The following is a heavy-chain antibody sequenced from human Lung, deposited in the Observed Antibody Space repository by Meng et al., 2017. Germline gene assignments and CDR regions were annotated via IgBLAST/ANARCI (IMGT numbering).Heavy chain of an antibody. CDR1: GFTFSTHW. D-gene: IGHD4-17*01. CDR3: ARGGVTTDD. J-gene: IGHJ4*02. CDR2: ITGDGSST. Sequence: VQLEGSGGGLVPPGVSLRLSCAASGFTFSTHWMHWVRQAPGKGLEWVSRITGDGSSTIYADSVQGRFTMSRDNAKNTLSLQMNSLRAEDTAVYYCARGGVTTDDWGQGTLVTVSS. V-gene: IGHV3-74*01.